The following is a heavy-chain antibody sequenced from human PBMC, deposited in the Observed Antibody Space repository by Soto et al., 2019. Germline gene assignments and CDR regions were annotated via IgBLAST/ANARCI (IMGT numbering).Heavy chain of an antibody. V-gene: IGHV3-48*01. CDR1: GFSFSSYS. D-gene: IGHD2-2*01. CDR3: ARDLGFCSSTSCRYYMDV. CDR2: ISTSSSTT. J-gene: IGHJ6*03. Sequence: GGSLRLSCAASGFSFSSYSMNWVRQAPGKGLDWVSNISTSSSTTYYADSVKGRFTISRDNAKNSLYLQMNSLRAEDTAMYYCARDLGFCSSTSCRYYMDVWGKGTTVTVSS.